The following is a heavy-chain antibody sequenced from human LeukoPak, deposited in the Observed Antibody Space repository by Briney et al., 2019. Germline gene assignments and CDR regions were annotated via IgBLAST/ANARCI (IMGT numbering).Heavy chain of an antibody. Sequence: SQTLSLTCTVSGGSISSGDYYWSWIRQPPGKGLEWIGYIYPSSFTNYNPSLESRVTMSVDTSKNQFSLKLTSVTAADTAVYFCARDTITRGLDYWGQGTLVTVSS. J-gene: IGHJ4*02. CDR3: ARDTITRGLDY. V-gene: IGHV4-30-4*01. D-gene: IGHD3-10*01. CDR2: IYPSSFT. CDR1: GGSISSGDYY.